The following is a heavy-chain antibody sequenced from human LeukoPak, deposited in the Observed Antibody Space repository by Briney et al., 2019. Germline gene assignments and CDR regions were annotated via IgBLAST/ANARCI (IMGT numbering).Heavy chain of an antibody. CDR2: INPNSGGT. CDR1: GYTFTGYY. CDR3: ARRYYDILTGYHRTNNWFDP. Sequence: SVKVSCKASGYTFTGYYMHWVRQAPGQGLEWMGWINPNSGGTNYAQKFQGRVTMTRDTSISTAYMELSRLRSDDTAVYYCARRYYDILTGYHRTNNWFDPWGQGTLVTVSS. D-gene: IGHD3-9*01. V-gene: IGHV1-2*02. J-gene: IGHJ5*02.